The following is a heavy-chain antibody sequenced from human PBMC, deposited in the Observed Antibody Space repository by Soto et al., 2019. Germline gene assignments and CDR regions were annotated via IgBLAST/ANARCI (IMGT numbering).Heavy chain of an antibody. Sequence: QVQLVESGGGVVHPGKSLRLSCEGSGFTFSSFGMDWVRQAPGKGLEWVAAISFDGKDISYSDSVKGRFTISRDKSKNILYLQMNSLRPEDSGVYYCAKESLDYFDSGRFYAPAFDHWGQGTLVTVSS. CDR1: GFTFSSFG. J-gene: IGHJ4*02. V-gene: IGHV3-30*18. D-gene: IGHD3-10*01. CDR2: ISFDGKDI. CDR3: AKESLDYFDSGRFYAPAFDH.